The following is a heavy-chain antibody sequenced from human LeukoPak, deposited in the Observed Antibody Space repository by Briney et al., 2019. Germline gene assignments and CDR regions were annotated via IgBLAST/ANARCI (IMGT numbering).Heavy chain of an antibody. V-gene: IGHV4-34*01. D-gene: IGHD2-2*01. CDR1: GGSFSGYY. CDR3: ARSYGLYAFDI. Sequence: SETLSLTCAVYGGSFSGYYWSWIRQPPGKGLEWIGEINHSGSTNYNPSLKSRVTISVDTSKNRFSLKLSSVTAADTAVYYCARSYGLYAFDIWGQGTMVTVSS. CDR2: INHSGST. J-gene: IGHJ3*02.